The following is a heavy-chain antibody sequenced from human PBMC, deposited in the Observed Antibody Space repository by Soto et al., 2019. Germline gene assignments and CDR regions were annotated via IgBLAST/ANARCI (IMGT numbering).Heavy chain of an antibody. J-gene: IGHJ5*02. CDR1: GGTFSSYA. CDR2: IIPIFGTA. CDR3: AIFGGCSCYDYNHVFDL. Sequence: SVKVSCKASGGTFSSYAISRVRQAPGQGLEWMGGIIPIFGTANYAQKFQGRVTITADESTSTAYMELSSLRSEDTAVYYCAIFGGCSCYDYNHVFDLWGEGTLVTV. D-gene: IGHD5-12*01. V-gene: IGHV1-69*13.